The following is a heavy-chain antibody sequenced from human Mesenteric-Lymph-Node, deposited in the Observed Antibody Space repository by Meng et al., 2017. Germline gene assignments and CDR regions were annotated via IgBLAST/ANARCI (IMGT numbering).Heavy chain of an antibody. J-gene: IGHJ5*02. CDR3: VRSSGWVKTGFDP. Sequence: QPQLQEPGPGLVKPPEALSLTCSVSGGSISTSGYYWGWIRQPPGKGLEWIGSIGHSGFTYYTPSLKSRVTVSIDTSRNQFSLWLTSVTAADTAVYYCVRSSGWVKTGFDPWGQGTLVTVSS. CDR1: GGSISTSGYY. D-gene: IGHD6-19*01. CDR2: IGHSGFT. V-gene: IGHV4-39*01.